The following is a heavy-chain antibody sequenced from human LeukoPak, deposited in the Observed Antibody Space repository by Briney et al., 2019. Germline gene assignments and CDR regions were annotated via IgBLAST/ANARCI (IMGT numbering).Heavy chain of an antibody. CDR3: ARHCCRDGYNFDS. Sequence: ASVKVSCKVSGHTLTEFSMEWVRQAPGKGLEWMGGFDPEEGDTIYAQKFQGRLTMTEDTSTDTAYMELSSLTSEDTAVYYCARHCCRDGYNFDSWGQGTLVTVSS. J-gene: IGHJ4*02. D-gene: IGHD5-24*01. V-gene: IGHV1-24*01. CDR1: GHTLTEFS. CDR2: FDPEEGDT.